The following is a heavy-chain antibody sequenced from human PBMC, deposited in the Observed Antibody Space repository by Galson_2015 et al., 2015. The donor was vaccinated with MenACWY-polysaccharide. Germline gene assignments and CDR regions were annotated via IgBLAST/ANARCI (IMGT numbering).Heavy chain of an antibody. CDR1: GFTVSGYW. D-gene: IGHD3-3*01. CDR2: IKQDGSEK. J-gene: IGHJ5*02. Sequence: SLRLSCAASGFTVSGYWVTWVRQAPGKGLEWVANIKQDGSEKNYVDSVEGRFTTSRDNAKNSLYLQMNSLRAEDTAVYYCARGRITIGPWGQGTLVTVSS. V-gene: IGHV3-7*01. CDR3: ARGRITIGP.